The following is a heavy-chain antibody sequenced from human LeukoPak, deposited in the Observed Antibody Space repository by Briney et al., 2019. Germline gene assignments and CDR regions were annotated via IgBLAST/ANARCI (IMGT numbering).Heavy chain of an antibody. D-gene: IGHD2-15*01. CDR3: ARDCSGGSCYVSGFYYDSSGYDY. V-gene: IGHV3-21*01. CDR1: GFTFSSYS. Sequence: PGGSLRLSCAASGFTFSSYSMNWVRQAPGKGLEWVSSISSSSSYIYYADSVKGRFTISRDNAKNSLYLQMNSLRAEDTAVYYCARDCSGGSCYVSGFYYDSSGYDYWGQGTLVTVSS. CDR2: ISSSSSYI. J-gene: IGHJ4*02.